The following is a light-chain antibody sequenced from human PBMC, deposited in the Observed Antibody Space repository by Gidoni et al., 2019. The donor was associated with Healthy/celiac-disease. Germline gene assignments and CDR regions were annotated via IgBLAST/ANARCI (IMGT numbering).Light chain of an antibody. CDR3: QQYGSSPPYT. Sequence: DIVLALSPRPLSLSPWERPTLSCRASHSGSSSYLAWYQQKPGQAPRLLIYGASSRATGIPDRFSGSGSGTDFTLTISRLEPEDFAVYYCQQYGSSPPYTFGQGTQLEIK. CDR1: HSGSSSY. V-gene: IGKV3-20*01. CDR2: GAS. J-gene: IGKJ2*01.